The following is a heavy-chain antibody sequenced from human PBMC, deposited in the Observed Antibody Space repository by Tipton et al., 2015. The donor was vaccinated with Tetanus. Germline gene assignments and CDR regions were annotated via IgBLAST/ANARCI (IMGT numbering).Heavy chain of an antibody. D-gene: IGHD5-12*01. CDR3: ARNHPPRGYPYGGFHS. V-gene: IGHV4-31*03. Sequence: TLSLTCTVSGGSISTGGYSWNWIRQLPGKGLEWIGYIYDSGNTHYNPSLKSRVTISIDGSKTQFSLKLTSVTAADTAVYYCARNHPPRGYPYGGFHSWGQRTLVTVSS. CDR1: GGSISTGGYS. CDR2: IYDSGNT. J-gene: IGHJ4*02.